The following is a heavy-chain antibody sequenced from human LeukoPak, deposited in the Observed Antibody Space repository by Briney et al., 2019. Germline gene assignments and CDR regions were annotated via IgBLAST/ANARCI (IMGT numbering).Heavy chain of an antibody. Sequence: XETLSLTCTVSGGSISSYYWSWIRQPXGKGLEWIGYIYYSGSTNYNPSLKSRVTISVDTSKNQFSLKLSSVTAADTAVYYCARDLDGDLDYWGQGTLVTVSS. CDR2: IYYSGST. CDR3: ARDLDGDLDY. CDR1: GGSISSYY. J-gene: IGHJ4*02. V-gene: IGHV4-59*01. D-gene: IGHD4-17*01.